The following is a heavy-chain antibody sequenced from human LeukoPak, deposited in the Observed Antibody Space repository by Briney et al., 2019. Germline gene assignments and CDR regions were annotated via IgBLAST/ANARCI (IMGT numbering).Heavy chain of an antibody. Sequence: PGGSLSLSCAASGFTFSTYSMNWVRQAPGKGLEWVSYISSSSSTIYYADSVKGRFTISRDNAKNSLYLQMNSLRAEDTAVYYCARDLLRFSYHYYGMDVWGQGTTVTVSS. CDR1: GFTFSTYS. CDR3: ARDLLRFSYHYYGMDV. V-gene: IGHV3-48*01. D-gene: IGHD3-3*01. J-gene: IGHJ6*02. CDR2: ISSSSSTI.